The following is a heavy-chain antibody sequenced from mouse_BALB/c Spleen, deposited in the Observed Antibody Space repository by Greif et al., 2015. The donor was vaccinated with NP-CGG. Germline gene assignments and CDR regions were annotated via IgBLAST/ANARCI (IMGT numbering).Heavy chain of an antibody. J-gene: IGHJ4*01. CDR1: GFTFSSFG. Sequence: EVQVVESGGGLVQPGGSRKLSCAASGFTFSSFGMHWVRQAPEKGLEWVAYISSGSSTIYYADTVKGRFTISRDNPKNTLLLQMTSLRSEDTAMYYCARSDYGYDGYYYAMDYWGQGTSVTVSS. D-gene: IGHD2-2*01. CDR2: ISSGSSTI. V-gene: IGHV5-17*02. CDR3: ARSDYGYDGYYYAMDY.